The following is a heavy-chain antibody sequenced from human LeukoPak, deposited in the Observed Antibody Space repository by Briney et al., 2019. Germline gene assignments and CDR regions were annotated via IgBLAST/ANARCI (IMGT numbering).Heavy chain of an antibody. CDR3: ARTFAENYYDSSGYYYGGDFDY. D-gene: IGHD3-22*01. Sequence: GESLKISCKGSGYTFTNYWIGWVRQMPRKGLEFMGIIYPGDSDTRYSPSFQGQVTISVDKSINTAYLQWSSLKASDTAMYYCARTFAENYYDSSGYYYGGDFDYWGQGTLVTVSS. CDR1: GYTFTNYW. CDR2: IYPGDSDT. V-gene: IGHV5-51*01. J-gene: IGHJ4*02.